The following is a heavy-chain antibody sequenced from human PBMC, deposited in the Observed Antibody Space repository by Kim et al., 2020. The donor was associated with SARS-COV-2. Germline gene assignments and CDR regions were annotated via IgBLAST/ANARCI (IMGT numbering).Heavy chain of an antibody. Sequence: GESLKISCKGSGYSFTSYWIGWVRQMPGKGLEWMGIIYPGDSDTRYSPSFQGQVTISADKSISTAYLQWSSLKASDTAMYYCARRDDSSGYYSYYGMDVWGQGTTGTVSS. CDR2: IYPGDSDT. J-gene: IGHJ6*02. CDR1: GYSFTSYW. V-gene: IGHV5-51*01. D-gene: IGHD3-22*01. CDR3: ARRDDSSGYYSYYGMDV.